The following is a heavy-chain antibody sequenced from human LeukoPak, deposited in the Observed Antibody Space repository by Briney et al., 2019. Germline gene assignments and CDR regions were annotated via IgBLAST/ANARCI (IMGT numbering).Heavy chain of an antibody. D-gene: IGHD1-26*01. CDR2: IYYSGST. J-gene: IGHJ4*02. V-gene: IGHV4-59*01. CDR1: GGSISSYY. Sequence: PSETLSLTCTVSGGSISSYYWSWIRQPPGKGLEWIGYIYYSGSTNYNPSLKSRVTISVDTSKNQFSLKLSSVTAADTAVYYCARVQWEPTLLLDYWGQGTLVTVSS. CDR3: ARVQWEPTLLLDY.